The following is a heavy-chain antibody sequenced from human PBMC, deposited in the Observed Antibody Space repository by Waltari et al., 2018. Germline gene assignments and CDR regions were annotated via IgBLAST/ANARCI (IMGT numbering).Heavy chain of an antibody. Sequence: EVQLLESGGGLVQPGGSLRLSCAASGFTFSSYAMRWVRQAPGKGLEWVSVIYSGGSTYYADSVKGRFTISRDNSKNTLYLQMNSLRAEDTAVYYCAKDRAMVVDYWGQGTLVTVSS. J-gene: IGHJ4*02. V-gene: IGHV3-23*03. CDR2: IYSGGST. D-gene: IGHD5-18*01. CDR3: AKDRAMVVDY. CDR1: GFTFSSYA.